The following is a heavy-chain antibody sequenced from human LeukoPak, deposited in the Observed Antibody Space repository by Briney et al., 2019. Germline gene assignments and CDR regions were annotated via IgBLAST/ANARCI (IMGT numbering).Heavy chain of an antibody. V-gene: IGHV3-21*06. J-gene: IGHJ4*02. Sequence: GGSLRLSCAASGFTFRTYSMNWVRQAPGKGLEWVSSISSTSTYIYYADSMKGRFIISRDNARNSLYLEMNSLRPEDTAVYYCAKDEGRSDRYGSGSYPPYWGQGTLVTVSS. CDR3: AKDEGRSDRYGSGSYPPY. CDR1: GFTFRTYS. D-gene: IGHD3-10*01. CDR2: ISSTSTYI.